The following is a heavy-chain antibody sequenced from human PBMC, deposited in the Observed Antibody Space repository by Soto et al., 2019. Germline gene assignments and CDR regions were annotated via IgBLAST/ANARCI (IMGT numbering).Heavy chain of an antibody. Sequence: SHTLSLTCAISGDTVSSNRAAWNWIRQSPSRGLEWLGRTYYRTRWYNDYAVSVKGRRSINPDPARNQFSLQLKSVTPEDTAVYYCAAATRGYLYSGLDVWGQGTTVTVSS. CDR2: TYYRTRWYN. D-gene: IGHD5-12*01. J-gene: IGHJ6*02. V-gene: IGHV6-1*01. CDR3: AAATRGYLYSGLDV. CDR1: GDTVSSNRAA.